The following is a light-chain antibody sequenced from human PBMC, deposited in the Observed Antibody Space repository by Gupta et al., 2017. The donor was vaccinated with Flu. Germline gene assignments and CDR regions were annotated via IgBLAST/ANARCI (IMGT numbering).Light chain of an antibody. CDR3: QSADSSGTWV. CDR1: ALPKQY. CDR2: KDS. J-gene: IGLJ3*02. V-gene: IGLV3-25*02. Sequence: SYELTQPPSVSVSPGQTARITCSGDALPKQYAYWYQQKPGQAPVLWIYKDSERPAGIPGRFSGSSSGTTVTLTISGVQAEDEADYYCQSADSSGTWVFGGGTKLTV.